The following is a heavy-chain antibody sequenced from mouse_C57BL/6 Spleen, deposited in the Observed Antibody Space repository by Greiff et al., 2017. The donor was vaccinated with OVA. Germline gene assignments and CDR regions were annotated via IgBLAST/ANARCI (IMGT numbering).Heavy chain of an antibody. CDR2: IDPSDSYT. V-gene: IGHV1-59*01. CDR1: GYTFTSYW. J-gene: IGHJ4*01. CDR3: ARKVLVTTVVATYDYAMDY. Sequence: QVQLQQPGAELVRPGTSVKLSCKASGYTFTSYWMHWVKQRPGQGLEWIGVIDPSDSYTNYNQKFKGKATLTVDTSSSTAYMQLSSLTSEDSAVYYCARKVLVTTVVATYDYAMDYWGQGTSVTVSS. D-gene: IGHD1-1*01.